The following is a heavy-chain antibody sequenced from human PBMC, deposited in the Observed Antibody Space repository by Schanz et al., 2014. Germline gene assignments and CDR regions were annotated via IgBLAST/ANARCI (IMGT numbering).Heavy chain of an antibody. CDR1: GYTFRHYG. Sequence: QVQLVQSGGEVKKPGASVKVSCKASGYTFRHYGISWLRQAPGQGLEWMGWINVYNGDTKFAKTFQDRVTLTTDTSTSTAYMELSRLRSDDTAMFFCVRGGYTSGINAFDVWGQGTRVTVSS. CDR2: INVYNGDT. V-gene: IGHV1-18*04. D-gene: IGHD5-18*01. J-gene: IGHJ3*01. CDR3: VRGGYTSGINAFDV.